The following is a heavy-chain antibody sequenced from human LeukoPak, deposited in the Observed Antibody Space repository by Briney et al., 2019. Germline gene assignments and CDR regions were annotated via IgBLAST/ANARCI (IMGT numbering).Heavy chain of an antibody. J-gene: IGHJ4*02. CDR1: GYTFTGYY. Sequence: GASVKVSRKPSGYTFTGYYMHWVRQAPGQGLEWMGWVNPDSGSAIFAQKFQGRVTMTRDTYTNTAYMELNRLRSDDTAVYYCARDLRGLGDFLDHWGQGTLVTVSS. D-gene: IGHD3-10*01. V-gene: IGHV1-2*02. CDR2: VNPDSGSA. CDR3: ARDLRGLGDFLDH.